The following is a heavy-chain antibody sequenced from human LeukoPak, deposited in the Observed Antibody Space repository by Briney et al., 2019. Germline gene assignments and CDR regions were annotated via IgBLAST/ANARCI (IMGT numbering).Heavy chain of an antibody. CDR2: TYYSGRT. Sequence: SETLSLTCTVSGGSISSYYWSWIRQPQGKGREWIGYTYYSGRTNYNPSLRSGATISVETSKNQFSLKLSSVTAADTAVYYCASSYYDSSGYPYAFDIWGQGTMVTVSS. CDR3: ASSYYDSSGYPYAFDI. CDR1: GGSISSYY. D-gene: IGHD3-22*01. J-gene: IGHJ3*02. V-gene: IGHV4-59*08.